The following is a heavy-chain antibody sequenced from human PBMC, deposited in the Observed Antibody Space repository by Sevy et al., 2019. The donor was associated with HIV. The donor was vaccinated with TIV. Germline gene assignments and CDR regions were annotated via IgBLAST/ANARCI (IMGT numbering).Heavy chain of an antibody. J-gene: IGHJ4*02. CDR3: AKDMGRFDY. CDR2: ITGGEVTT. V-gene: IGHV3-23*01. D-gene: IGHD3-10*01. Sequence: GGSLRLSCTASGFTFSFQAMGWVRQAPGRGLEWVSCITGGEVTTYYADSVKGRFTISRDNSKNTLYLQMNNVRAEDTAVYYCAKDMGRFDYWGQGILVTVSS. CDR1: GFTFSFQA.